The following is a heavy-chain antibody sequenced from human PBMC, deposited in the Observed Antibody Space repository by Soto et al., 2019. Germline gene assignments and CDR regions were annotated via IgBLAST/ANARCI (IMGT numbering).Heavy chain of an antibody. CDR1: GGSFSGYY. V-gene: IGHV4-34*01. D-gene: IGHD4-4*01. J-gene: IGHJ5*02. CDR3: ARYQSALTTLGPPGFDP. Sequence: QVQLQQWGAGLLKPSETLSLTCAVYGGSFSGYYWSWIRQPPGKGLEWIGEINHSGSTNYNPSLKGRVTISVDTSKSQVSLKLSSVTAADTAVYYCARYQSALTTLGPPGFDPWGQGTLVTVSS. CDR2: INHSGST.